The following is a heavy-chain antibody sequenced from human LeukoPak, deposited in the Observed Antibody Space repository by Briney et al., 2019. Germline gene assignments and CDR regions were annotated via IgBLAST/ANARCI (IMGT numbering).Heavy chain of an antibody. CDR2: ISAYNGNT. V-gene: IGHV1-18*01. CDR3: ARGQEGSTTILYYYGMDV. Sequence: ASVKVSCKASGYTFTSYGISWVRQAPGQGLEWMGWISAYNGNTNYAQKFQGRVTMTRNTSIITAYMELSSLRSEDTAVYYCARGQEGSTTILYYYGMDVWGQGTTVTVSS. CDR1: GYTFTSYG. D-gene: IGHD2-2*01. J-gene: IGHJ6*02.